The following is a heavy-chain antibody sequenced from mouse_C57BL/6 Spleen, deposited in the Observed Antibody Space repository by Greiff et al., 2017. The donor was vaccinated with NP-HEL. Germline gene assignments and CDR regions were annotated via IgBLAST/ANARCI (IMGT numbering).Heavy chain of an antibody. V-gene: IGHV1-15*01. CDR1: GYTFTDYE. CDR2: IDPETGGT. CDR3: TRSYYSNHFDY. D-gene: IGHD2-5*01. Sequence: QVQLQQSGAELVRPGASVTLSCKASGYTFTDYEMHWVKQTPVHGLEWIGAIDPETGGTAYNQKFKGKAILTADKSSSTAYMELRSLTSEDSAVYYCTRSYYSNHFDYWGQGTTLTVSS. J-gene: IGHJ2*01.